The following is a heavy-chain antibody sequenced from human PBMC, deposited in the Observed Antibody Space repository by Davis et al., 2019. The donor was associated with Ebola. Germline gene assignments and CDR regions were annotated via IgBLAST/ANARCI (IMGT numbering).Heavy chain of an antibody. Sequence: ASVKVSCKASVYTFTSYGISWVRQAPGQGLEWMGWISAYNGNTNYAQKLQGRVTITADKSTSTAYMELSSLRSEDTAVYYCARDLGIAVAGTGDYWGQGTLVTVSS. CDR3: ARDLGIAVAGTGDY. J-gene: IGHJ4*02. CDR2: ISAYNGNT. V-gene: IGHV1-18*01. CDR1: VYTFTSYG. D-gene: IGHD6-19*01.